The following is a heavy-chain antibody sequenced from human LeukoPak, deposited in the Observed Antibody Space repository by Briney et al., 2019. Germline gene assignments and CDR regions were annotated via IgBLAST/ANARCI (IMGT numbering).Heavy chain of an antibody. J-gene: IGHJ5*02. Sequence: ASVKVSCKASGYTFTDYYMHWVRQAPGQGLEWMGRINPNSGGTKYAQKFQGRVTMTRDTSISTAYMELNRLTSDDTAVYYCAKCGDFIAASYNWFDPWGPGTLVTVSS. D-gene: IGHD6-13*01. CDR1: GYTFTDYY. CDR3: AKCGDFIAASYNWFDP. CDR2: INPNSGGT. V-gene: IGHV1-2*06.